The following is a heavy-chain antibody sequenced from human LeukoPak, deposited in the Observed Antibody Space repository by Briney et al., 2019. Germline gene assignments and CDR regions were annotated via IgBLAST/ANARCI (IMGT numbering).Heavy chain of an antibody. Sequence: EGSLRLSCAASGFTFSSYSMNWVRQAPGKGLEWVSSISSSSYIYYADSVKGRFTISRDNAKNSLYLQMNSLRAEDTAVYYCARDEVVVAAELDYWGQGTLVPVSS. CDR3: ARDEVVVAAELDY. CDR2: ISSSSYI. J-gene: IGHJ4*02. D-gene: IGHD2-15*01. V-gene: IGHV3-21*01. CDR1: GFTFSSYS.